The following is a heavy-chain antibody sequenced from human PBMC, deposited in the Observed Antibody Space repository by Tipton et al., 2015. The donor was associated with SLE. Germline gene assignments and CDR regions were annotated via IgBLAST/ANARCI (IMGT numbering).Heavy chain of an antibody. CDR2: VHNSGST. CDR1: RGSISSYY. V-gene: IGHV4-59*12. Sequence: TLSLACTVSRGSISSYYWSWIRQPPGKGLEWIAYVHNSGSTNFNPSLRSRVTISVDTSNQFSLQLTSVTAADTAIYYCATNFPPDYWGQGTLVTVS. D-gene: IGHD1-1*01. J-gene: IGHJ4*02. CDR3: ATNFPPDY.